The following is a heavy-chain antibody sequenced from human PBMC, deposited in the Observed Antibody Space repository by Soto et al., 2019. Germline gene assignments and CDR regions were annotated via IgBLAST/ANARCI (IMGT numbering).Heavy chain of an antibody. CDR2: IIPIFGTA. CDR1: GGTFSSYA. V-gene: IGHV1-69*13. D-gene: IGHD1-7*01. J-gene: IGHJ5*02. Sequence: ASVKVSCKASGGTFSSYAISWVRQAPGQGLEWMGGIIPIFGTANYAQKFQGRVTITADESTSTAYMELSSLRSEDTAVYYCAREVATGTTLSWFDPWGQGTLVTVSS. CDR3: AREVATGTTLSWFDP.